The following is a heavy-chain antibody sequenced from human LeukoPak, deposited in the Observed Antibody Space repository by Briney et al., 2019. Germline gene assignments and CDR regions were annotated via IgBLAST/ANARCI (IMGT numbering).Heavy chain of an antibody. CDR1: GFIFNSYA. V-gene: IGHV3-23*01. J-gene: IGHJ6*02. Sequence: GGSLRLSCAASGFIFNSYAMSWVRQAPGKGLEWVSTVSGSGVSTYLADSVKGRFTISRDNSKNTLYLQMNSLRAEDTAVYYGLYGMDVWGQGTTVTVSS. CDR2: VSGSGVST. CDR3: LYGMDV.